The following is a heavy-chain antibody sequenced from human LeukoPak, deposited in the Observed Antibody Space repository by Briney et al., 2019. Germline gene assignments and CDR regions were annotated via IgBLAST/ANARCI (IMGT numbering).Heavy chain of an antibody. V-gene: IGHV3-30*18. Sequence: GGSLRLSCAASGFTFSSYGMYWVRQAPGKGLEWVAVISYDGSNKYYADSVKGRFTTSRDNSKNTLCLQMNSLRAEDTAVYYCAKILPDTVTADYWGQGTLVTVSS. CDR1: GFTFSSYG. CDR2: ISYDGSNK. D-gene: IGHD4-11*01. J-gene: IGHJ4*02. CDR3: AKILPDTVTADY.